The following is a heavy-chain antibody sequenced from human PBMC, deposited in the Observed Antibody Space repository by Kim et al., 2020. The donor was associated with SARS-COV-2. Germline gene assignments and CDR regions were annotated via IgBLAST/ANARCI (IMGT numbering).Heavy chain of an antibody. D-gene: IGHD6-6*01. CDR1: GFTFSSYA. V-gene: IGHV3-30-3*01. Sequence: GGSLRLSCAASGFTFSSYAMHWVRQAPGKGLEWVAVISYDGSNKYYADSVKGRFTISRDNSKNTLYLQMNSLRAEDTAVYYCARLSSIAARRGAFDIWGQGTMVTVSS. J-gene: IGHJ3*02. CDR3: ARLSSIAARRGAFDI. CDR2: ISYDGSNK.